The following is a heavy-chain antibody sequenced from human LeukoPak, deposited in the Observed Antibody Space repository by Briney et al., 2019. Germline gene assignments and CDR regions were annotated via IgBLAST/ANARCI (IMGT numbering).Heavy chain of an antibody. CDR1: GDSISSSSSY. D-gene: IGHD6-19*01. CDR2: INHSGST. V-gene: IGHV4-39*07. J-gene: IGHJ6*03. CDR3: ARNAAGYYYYYYMDV. Sequence: PSETLSLTCTVSGDSISSSSSYWSWIRQPPGKGLEWIGEINHSGSTNYNPSLKSRVTISVDTSKNQFSLKLSSVTAADTAVYYCARNAAGYYYYYYMDVWGKGTTVTISS.